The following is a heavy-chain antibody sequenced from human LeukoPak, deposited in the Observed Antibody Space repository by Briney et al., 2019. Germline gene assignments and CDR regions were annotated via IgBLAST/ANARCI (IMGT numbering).Heavy chain of an antibody. CDR1: GYTFTGYY. CDR3: SRARVWSGYFDF. J-gene: IGHJ4*02. D-gene: IGHD2-21*01. V-gene: IGHV1-2*02. Sequence: GASVKVSCKASGYTFTGYYMHWVRQAPGQGLEWMGWINPNNGGTNYAQKFQGRVTMTRDTSTSTAYMELSSLRSDDTAVYYCSRARVWSGYFDFWGGGTVVSVSS. CDR2: INPNNGGT.